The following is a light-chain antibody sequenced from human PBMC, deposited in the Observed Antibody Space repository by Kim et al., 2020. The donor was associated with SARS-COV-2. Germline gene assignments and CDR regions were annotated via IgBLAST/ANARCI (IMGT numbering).Light chain of an antibody. V-gene: IGLV3-21*04. CDR3: HVWDASGDHHVV. CDR2: YDS. CDR1: NIGGKA. Sequence: PGKAAAITCGGDNIGGKAVHWYQQKPGQAPVLVIYYDSDRPSGIPERFSGSNSGNTATLTISRVEAGDEADYFCHVWDASGDHHVVFGGGTQLTVL. J-gene: IGLJ2*01.